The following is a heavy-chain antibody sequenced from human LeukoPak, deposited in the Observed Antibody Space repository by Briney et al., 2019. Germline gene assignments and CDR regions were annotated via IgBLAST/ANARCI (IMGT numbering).Heavy chain of an antibody. Sequence: GASVKVSCMVSVYTLIELFMHGVRPAPGKGGGWVGGFYPEDGETIYAQKFQGRVPMTEDTSTNTAYMEMSSLRTEDTGVYYCATGPPRSSSWQFDYWGQGTLVTVSS. CDR1: VYTLIELF. V-gene: IGHV1-24*01. CDR2: FYPEDGET. CDR3: ATGPPRSSSWQFDY. D-gene: IGHD6-13*01. J-gene: IGHJ4*02.